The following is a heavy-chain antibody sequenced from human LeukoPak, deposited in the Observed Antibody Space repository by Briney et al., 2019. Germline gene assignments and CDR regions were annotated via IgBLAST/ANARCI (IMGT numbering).Heavy chain of an antibody. D-gene: IGHD3-16*01. CDR2: ISRDGSNK. J-gene: IGHJ3*02. V-gene: IGHV3-30*03. CDR1: GFSFSTFG. CDR3: AISDELPPMGDGAFDI. Sequence: PGGSLRLSCAASGFSFSTFGMHWVRQAPGKGLEWVVVISRDGSNKFYVDSVKGRFTVSRDNSKNTLYLQMNSLKPEDTAVYYCAISDELPPMGDGAFDIWGQGTMVTVSS.